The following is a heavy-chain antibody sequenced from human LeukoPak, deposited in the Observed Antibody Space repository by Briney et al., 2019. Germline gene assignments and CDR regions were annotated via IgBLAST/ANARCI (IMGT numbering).Heavy chain of an antibody. D-gene: IGHD4-23*01. CDR1: GFTFSSYS. CDR3: ARDEPRVGYYGMDV. V-gene: IGHV3-48*02. Sequence: HTGGSLRLSCAASGFTFSSYSMNWVRQAPGKGLEWVSYISSSSSTIYYADSVKGRFTISRDNAKNSLYLQMNSLRDEDTAVYYCARDEPRVGYYGMDVWGQGTTVTVSS. CDR2: ISSSSSTI. J-gene: IGHJ6*02.